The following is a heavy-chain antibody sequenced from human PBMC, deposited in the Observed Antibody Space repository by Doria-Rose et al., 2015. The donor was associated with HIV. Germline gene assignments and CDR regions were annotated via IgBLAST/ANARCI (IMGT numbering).Heavy chain of an antibody. D-gene: IGHD6-13*01. V-gene: IGHV2-26*01. CDR3: ARIKSSRWYHKYYFDF. CDR1: GVSLSSPGMG. Sequence: QVTLKESGPVLVKPTETLTLTCTVSGVSLSSPGMGVSWIRQPPGKALEWLANIFSEDERSYKTSLKSRLTISSGTSKRQVVLTMTDMDPVDTATDYCARIKSSRWYHKYYFDFWGQGTLVIVSA. CDR2: IFSEDER. J-gene: IGHJ4*02.